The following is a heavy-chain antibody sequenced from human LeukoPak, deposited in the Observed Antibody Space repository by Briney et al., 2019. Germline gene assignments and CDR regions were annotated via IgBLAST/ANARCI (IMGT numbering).Heavy chain of an antibody. CDR1: GYTFTSYG. CDR2: ISAYNGNT. D-gene: IGHD4-23*01. Sequence: ASVRVSCKASGYTFTSYGISWVRQAPGQGLEWMGWISAYNGNTNYAQKLQGRVTMTTDTSTSTAYMELRSLRSEDTAVYYCARDFYGGTTVVTPDYYYYMDVWGKGTTVTVSS. CDR3: ARDFYGGTTVVTPDYYYYMDV. J-gene: IGHJ6*03. V-gene: IGHV1-18*01.